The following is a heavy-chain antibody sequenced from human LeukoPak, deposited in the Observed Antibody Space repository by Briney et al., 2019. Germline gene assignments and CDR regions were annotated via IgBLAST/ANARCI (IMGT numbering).Heavy chain of an antibody. CDR2: IKQDGSEK. J-gene: IGHJ4*02. CDR1: GFTFSSYW. V-gene: IGHV3-7*01. D-gene: IGHD3-3*01. CDR3: ATSPPYDFWSGYPPYYFDY. Sequence: GGSLRLSCAASGFTFSSYWMSWVRQAPGKGLEWVANIKQDGSEKYYVDSVKGRFTISRDNAKNSLYLQMNSLRAEDTAVYYCATSPPYDFWSGYPPYYFDYWGQGTLVTVSS.